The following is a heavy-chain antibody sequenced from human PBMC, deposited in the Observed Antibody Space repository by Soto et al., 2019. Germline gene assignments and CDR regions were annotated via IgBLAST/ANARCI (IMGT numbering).Heavy chain of an antibody. J-gene: IGHJ5*02. V-gene: IGHV4-59*01. D-gene: IGHD3-22*01. CDR2: IYYSGST. CDR1: GGSISSYY. Sequence: SETLSLTCTVSGGSISSYYWSWIRQPPGKGLEWIGYIYYSGSTNYNPSLKSRVTISVDTSKNQFSLKLSSVTAADTAVYYCARDGHYYDSSGQNWFDPWGQGTLVTVSS. CDR3: ARDGHYYDSSGQNWFDP.